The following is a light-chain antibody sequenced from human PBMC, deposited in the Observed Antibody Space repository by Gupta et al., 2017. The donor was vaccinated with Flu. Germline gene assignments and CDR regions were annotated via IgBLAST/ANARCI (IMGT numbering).Light chain of an antibody. CDR2: GAS. V-gene: IGKV3-15*01. CDR3: QHYNAWPPAYT. Sequence: EIVMTLSPATLSVSTGERPTLSCSASQSVASNLAWYQQKPAQAPRLLMYGASTRATGIPARFSGSGSGTEFTLTISSLQSEDVAVYYCQHYNAWPPAYTFGQGTKLEIK. J-gene: IGKJ2*01. CDR1: QSVASN.